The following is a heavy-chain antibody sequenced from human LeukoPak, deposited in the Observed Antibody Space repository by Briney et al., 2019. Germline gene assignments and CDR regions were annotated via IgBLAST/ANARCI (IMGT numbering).Heavy chain of an antibody. CDR1: GTTFSSYW. CDR2: IKEDGSEK. CDR3: TRVIVATKDY. J-gene: IGHJ4*02. Sequence: GGSLRLSCAASGTTFSSYWMSWVRQAPGKGLEWVANIKEDGSEKYYVDSVKGRFTISRDNAKNSLYLQMNSLRAEDTAVYYCTRVIVATKDYWGQGTLVTVSS. V-gene: IGHV3-7*05. D-gene: IGHD5-12*01.